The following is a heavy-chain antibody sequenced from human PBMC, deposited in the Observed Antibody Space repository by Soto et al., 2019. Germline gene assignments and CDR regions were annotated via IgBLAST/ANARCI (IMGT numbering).Heavy chain of an antibody. V-gene: IGHV4-31*03. CDR3: ARAAPMLRGGGGMDV. Sequence: SETLSLTCTVPGGSISTGGYYWSWIRQHPGKGLEWIGYIYYSGTTYYNPSLNSRLSISVDTSKNQFSLHLRSMTAADPAVYYWARAAPMLRGGGGMDVWGQGTTVTVSS. CDR2: IYYSGTT. D-gene: IGHD3-10*01. J-gene: IGHJ6*02. CDR1: GGSISTGGYY.